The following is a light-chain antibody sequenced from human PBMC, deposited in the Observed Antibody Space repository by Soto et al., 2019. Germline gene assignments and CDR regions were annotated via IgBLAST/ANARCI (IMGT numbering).Light chain of an antibody. CDR3: QHDDSYSEA. Sequence: DIQMTQSPSTLSGSVGDRVTITCRASQTISSWLAWYQQKPGKAPKLLIYKASTLKSGVPSRFSGSGSGTEFTLTIRSLQPDDFASYYCQHDDSYSEAFGQGTKVERK. V-gene: IGKV1-5*03. CDR2: KAS. J-gene: IGKJ1*01. CDR1: QTISSW.